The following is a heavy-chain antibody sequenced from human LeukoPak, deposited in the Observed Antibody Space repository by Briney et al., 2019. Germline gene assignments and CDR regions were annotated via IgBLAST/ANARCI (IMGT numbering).Heavy chain of an antibody. J-gene: IGHJ6*03. CDR2: IIPIFGTA. Sequence: SVKVSCKASGGTFSSYAISWVRQAPGQGLEWMGGIIPIFGTANYAQKFQGRVTITTDESTSTAYMELSSVRSENTAVYYCASNTIRFLGRYYYYYMDFWGKGTTVTVSS. CDR3: ASNTIRFLGRYYYYYMDF. CDR1: GGTFSSYA. V-gene: IGHV1-69*05. D-gene: IGHD3-3*01.